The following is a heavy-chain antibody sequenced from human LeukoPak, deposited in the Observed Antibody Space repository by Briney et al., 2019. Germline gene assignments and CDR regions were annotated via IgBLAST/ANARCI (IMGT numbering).Heavy chain of an antibody. D-gene: IGHD3-16*02. J-gene: IGHJ4*02. CDR3: ARQLYDYVWGSYRYGFDY. V-gene: IGHV5-51*01. Sequence: GESLKISCKGSGYSFTSYWIGWVRQMPGKGLEWMGIIYPGDSDTRYSPSFQGQVTISADKSISTAYLQWSSLKASDTAMNYCARQLYDYVWGSYRYGFDYWGQGTLVTVSS. CDR2: IYPGDSDT. CDR1: GYSFTSYW.